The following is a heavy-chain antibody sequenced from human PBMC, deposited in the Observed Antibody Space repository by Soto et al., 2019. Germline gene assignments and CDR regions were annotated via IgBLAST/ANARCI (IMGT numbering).Heavy chain of an antibody. Sequence: QVQLVQSGAEVKKPGSLVKVSCKASVGTFNTDSISWVRQAPGQGLEWMGGIIPMFGTANNAQKFQGRVTITADESTSTAYMELSSLRSEDTAVYFCAREIDGYYGMDVWGQGTAVTVAS. J-gene: IGHJ6*02. V-gene: IGHV1-69*12. CDR2: IIPMFGTA. CDR1: VGTFNTDS. CDR3: AREIDGYYGMDV.